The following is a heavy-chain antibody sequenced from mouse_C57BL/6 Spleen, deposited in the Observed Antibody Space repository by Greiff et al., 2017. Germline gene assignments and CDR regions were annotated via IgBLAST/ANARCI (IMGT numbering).Heavy chain of an antibody. Sequence: QVQLQQSGAELARPGASVKMSCKASGYTFTSYTMHWVKQRPGQGLEWIGYINPSSGYTKYNQKFKDKATLTADKSSSTAYMQLSSLTSEDSAGYYCATNWNFDYWGQGTTLTVSS. D-gene: IGHD4-1*01. CDR3: ATNWNFDY. CDR2: INPSSGYT. J-gene: IGHJ2*01. CDR1: GYTFTSYT. V-gene: IGHV1-4*01.